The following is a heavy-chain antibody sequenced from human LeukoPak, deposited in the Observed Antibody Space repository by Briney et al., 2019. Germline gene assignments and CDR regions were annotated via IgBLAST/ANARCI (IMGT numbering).Heavy chain of an antibody. CDR2: IYYSGST. J-gene: IGHJ4*02. CDR3: ARDPALSPQQGVFDD. CDR1: GDSISSYY. Sequence: PSETLSLTCTVSGDSISSYYWSWIRQPPGKGLEWIGYIYYSGSTNYNPSLKSRVTISVDTSKNQFSLKLSSVTAADTAVYYCARDPALSPQQGVFDDWGQGTLVTVSS. D-gene: IGHD1-1*01. V-gene: IGHV4-59*01.